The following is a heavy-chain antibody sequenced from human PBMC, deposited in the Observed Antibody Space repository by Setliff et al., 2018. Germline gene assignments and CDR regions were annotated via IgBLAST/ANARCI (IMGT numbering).Heavy chain of an antibody. D-gene: IGHD5-18*01. CDR3: ARDRTAYNYGMDV. J-gene: IGHJ6*02. CDR1: GGSIMNYF. Sequence: NPSETLSLTCTVSGGSIMNYFWSWIRQPPGKGLEWVGYVYYTGNTNYNPSLKSRLTISVDPSKNQVSLELKSATTADTAVYYCARDRTAYNYGMDVWGQGTTVTV. CDR2: VYYTGNT. V-gene: IGHV4-59*01.